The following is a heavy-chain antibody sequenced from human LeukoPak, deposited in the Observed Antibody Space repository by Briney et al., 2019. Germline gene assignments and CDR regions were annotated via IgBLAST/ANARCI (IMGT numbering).Heavy chain of an antibody. CDR2: ISGSGGTT. CDR1: GFTLSNYA. V-gene: IGHV3-23*01. CDR3: ASLWFGELLDS. Sequence: AGVSLRLSCAASGFTLSNYALSWVRQAPGKGLEWVSTISGSGGTTYYADSVKGRSTISRDNSKNTLYLQLSSLRAEDTAVYYCASLWFGELLDSWGQGTLVTVSS. D-gene: IGHD3-10*01. J-gene: IGHJ4*02.